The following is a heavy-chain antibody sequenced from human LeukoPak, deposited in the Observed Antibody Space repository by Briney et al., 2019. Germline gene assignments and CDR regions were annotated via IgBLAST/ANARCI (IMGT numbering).Heavy chain of an antibody. CDR2: IYYSGST. D-gene: IGHD3-10*01. Sequence: PSETLSLTCTVSGGSISSSSYYWGWIRQPPGKGLEWIGSIYYSGSTYYNPSLKSRVTISVDTSKNQFSLKLSSVTAADTAVYYCASGGDTMVRGVIINRVDYWGQGTLVTVSS. CDR3: ASGGDTMVRGVIINRVDY. V-gene: IGHV4-39*01. J-gene: IGHJ4*02. CDR1: GGSISSSSYY.